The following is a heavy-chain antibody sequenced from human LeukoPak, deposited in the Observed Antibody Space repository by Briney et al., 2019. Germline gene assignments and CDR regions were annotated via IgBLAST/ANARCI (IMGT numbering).Heavy chain of an antibody. CDR1: GFTFRGYG. J-gene: IGHJ4*02. CDR2: IAYDGRRA. Sequence: PGGSLRLSCAGTGFTFRGYGMHWFRQPPGEGLEWVAVIAYDGRRAFYADSVKGRFTISRDNSKNTMSVQMDDLRAEATAVYYCTRYNDYYFDYWGQGTLVTVSS. D-gene: IGHD3-3*01. V-gene: IGHV3-33*01. CDR3: TRYNDYYFDY.